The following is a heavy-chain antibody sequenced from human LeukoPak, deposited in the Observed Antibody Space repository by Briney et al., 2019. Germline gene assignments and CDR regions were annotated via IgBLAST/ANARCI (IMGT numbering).Heavy chain of an antibody. Sequence: SETLSLTCTVAGGSISSYYWSWIRQPPGRGLEWIGYISYSGGTNYNPSLESRVTISVDTSKNQFSLKLSSVIAADTAVYYCARDMVDRDMVKSLGWFDPWGQGTLVTVSS. CDR2: ISYSGGT. V-gene: IGHV4-59*01. D-gene: IGHD5-18*01. CDR3: ARDMVDRDMVKSLGWFDP. J-gene: IGHJ5*02. CDR1: GGSISSYY.